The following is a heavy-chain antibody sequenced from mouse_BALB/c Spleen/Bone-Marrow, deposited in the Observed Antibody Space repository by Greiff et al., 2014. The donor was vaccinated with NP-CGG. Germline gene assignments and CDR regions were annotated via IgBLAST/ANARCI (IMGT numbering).Heavy chain of an antibody. CDR1: GFNVKDTY. CDR2: IDPANGNT. CDR3: ASYVYEYCFDY. V-gene: IGHV14-3*02. Sequence: EVQLQQSGAELVKPGASVKLSCTASGFNVKDTYIHWVKQRPEQGLEWIGRIDPANGNTKYDPKFQGKATITADTSFNTAYLQLSSLTSEDTAVYYCASYVYEYCFDYWGQGTTLTVSS. J-gene: IGHJ2*01. D-gene: IGHD2-2*01.